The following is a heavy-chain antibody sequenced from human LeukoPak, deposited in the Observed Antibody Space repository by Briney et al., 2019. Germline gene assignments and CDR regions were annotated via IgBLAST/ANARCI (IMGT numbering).Heavy chain of an antibody. Sequence: GGSLRLSCAASGFTFSGYCMTWVRQAPGKGLEWVANIKQDGGEKYYVDSVKGRFTISRDNAKNSLYLQMNSLRAEDTAVYYCARGVLPDSTGSYLDYWGQGTLVTVSS. J-gene: IGHJ4*02. D-gene: IGHD3-22*01. CDR2: IKQDGGEK. CDR1: GFTFSGYC. CDR3: ARGVLPDSTGSYLDY. V-gene: IGHV3-7*01.